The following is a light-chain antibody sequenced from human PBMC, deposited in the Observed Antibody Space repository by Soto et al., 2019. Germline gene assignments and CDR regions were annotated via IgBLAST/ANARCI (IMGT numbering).Light chain of an antibody. Sequence: DVQMTQSPTTLSGALGYRVTMTCRASQTISSWLAWYQQKPGKAHKLLIYKASTLKSGVPSRFSGSGSGTEFTLTISSLQPDDFATYYCQHYNSYGTFGQGSKVDIK. J-gene: IGKJ1*01. CDR3: QHYNSYGT. CDR1: QTISSW. V-gene: IGKV1-5*03. CDR2: KAS.